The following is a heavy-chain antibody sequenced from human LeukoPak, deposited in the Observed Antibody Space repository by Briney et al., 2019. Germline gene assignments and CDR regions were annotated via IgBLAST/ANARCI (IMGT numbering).Heavy chain of an antibody. CDR2: IYYSGST. CDR3: ARLLYYYGSADY. D-gene: IGHD3-10*01. J-gene: IGHJ4*02. CDR1: GGSISSSSYY. V-gene: IGHV4-39*07. Sequence: PSETLSLTCTVSGGSISSSSYYWGWIRQPPGKGLEWIGSIYYSGSTYYNPSLKSRVTISVDTSKNQFSLKLSSVTAADTAVYYCARLLYYYGSADYWGQGTLVTVSS.